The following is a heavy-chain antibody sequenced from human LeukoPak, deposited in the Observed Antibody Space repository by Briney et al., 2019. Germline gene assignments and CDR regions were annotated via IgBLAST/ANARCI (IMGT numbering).Heavy chain of an antibody. D-gene: IGHD3-10*01. Sequence: PSETLSLTCAVYGGSFSGYYWSWIRQPPGKGLEWIGEINHSGSTNYNPSLKSRVTISVDTSKNQFSLKLSSVTAADTAVYYCARPVRPYYHRDVWGKGTTVTVSS. CDR1: GGSFSGYY. J-gene: IGHJ6*03. V-gene: IGHV4-34*01. CDR3: ARPVRPYYHRDV. CDR2: INHSGST.